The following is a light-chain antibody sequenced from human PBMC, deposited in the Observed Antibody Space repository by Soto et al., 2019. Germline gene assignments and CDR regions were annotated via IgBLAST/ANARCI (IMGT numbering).Light chain of an antibody. CDR2: DAS. V-gene: IGKV3-11*01. Sequence: EIVLTQSPATLSLSPGERATLSCRASQSVGTFFAWYQQKPGQAPRLLIYDASNRATGIPARFSGGGSGTDFTLTISSLEPEDFALYYCQQCYNWPQWTFGQGTKV. J-gene: IGKJ1*01. CDR3: QQCYNWPQWT. CDR1: QSVGTF.